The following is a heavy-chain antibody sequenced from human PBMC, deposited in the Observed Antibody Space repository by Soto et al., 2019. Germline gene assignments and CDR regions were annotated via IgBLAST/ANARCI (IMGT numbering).Heavy chain of an antibody. CDR1: GGSISSSSYY. CDR3: ARPHDDYSNYEARNWFDP. CDR2: IYYSGST. J-gene: IGHJ5*02. Sequence: LSLTCTVSGGSISSSSYYWGWIRQPPGKGLEWIGSIYYSGSTYYNPSLKSRVTISVDTSKNQFSLKLSSVTAADTAVYYCARPHDDYSNYEARNWFDPWGQGTLVTAPQ. D-gene: IGHD4-4*01. V-gene: IGHV4-39*01.